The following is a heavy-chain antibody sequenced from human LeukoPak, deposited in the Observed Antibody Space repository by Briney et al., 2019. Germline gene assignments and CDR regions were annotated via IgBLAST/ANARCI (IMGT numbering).Heavy chain of an antibody. CDR1: GGSLRAYF. CDR3: ARGLLTEYSRSYLYYYMDV. J-gene: IGHJ6*03. V-gene: IGHV4-34*01. D-gene: IGHD6-6*01. Sequence: SETLSLTCALYGGSLRAYFWIWSRQTPGQGREWIGDINHSVDTNYTASLKSRVTISVDTSKNQFSLNLTSVTAADTALYYCARGLLTEYSRSYLYYYMDVWGTGTAVIVSS. CDR2: INHSVDT.